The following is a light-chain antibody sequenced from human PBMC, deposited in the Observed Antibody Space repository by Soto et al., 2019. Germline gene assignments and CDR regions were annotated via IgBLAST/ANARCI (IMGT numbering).Light chain of an antibody. V-gene: IGKV3-20*01. Sequence: ELVLTQSPGIVSMSPGERATLSCRASQSVSNNYLGWYQQKPGQAPRLLIYAASNRAAGIPDRFSGSGSGTDFTLTISRLEPEDFAVYYCQQYDSSPPSIIFGGGTKVDIK. CDR2: AAS. CDR3: QQYDSSPPSII. CDR1: QSVSNNY. J-gene: IGKJ4*01.